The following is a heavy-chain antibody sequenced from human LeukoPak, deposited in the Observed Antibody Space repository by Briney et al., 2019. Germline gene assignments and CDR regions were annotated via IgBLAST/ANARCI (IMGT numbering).Heavy chain of an antibody. Sequence: SVKVSCKASGGTFSSYAISWVRQAPGQGLEWMGGIIPIFGTANYAQKFQGRVTITRNTSISTAYMELSSLRSEDTAVYYCARFPTTGPPDYWGQGTLVTVSS. CDR1: GGTFSSYA. V-gene: IGHV1-69*05. J-gene: IGHJ4*02. CDR2: IIPIFGTA. CDR3: ARFPTTGPPDY. D-gene: IGHD1-26*01.